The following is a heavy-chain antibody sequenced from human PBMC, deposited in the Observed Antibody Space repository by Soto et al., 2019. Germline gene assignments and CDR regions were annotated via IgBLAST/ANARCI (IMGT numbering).Heavy chain of an antibody. CDR1: GFTFSNYA. CDR3: AKFFVETGANSGWHWSFHY. D-gene: IGHD6-25*01. Sequence: EVQLLESGGGLVQPGRSLRLSCAASGFTFSNYAMSWVRQAPGQGLDWVSAISGSGGTTYYADSVKGRFTISRDNSKNTLFLQMNRLRGEDAAVYYCAKFFVETGANSGWHWSFHYWVQGTLVTVSS. V-gene: IGHV3-23*01. CDR2: ISGSGGTT. J-gene: IGHJ4*02.